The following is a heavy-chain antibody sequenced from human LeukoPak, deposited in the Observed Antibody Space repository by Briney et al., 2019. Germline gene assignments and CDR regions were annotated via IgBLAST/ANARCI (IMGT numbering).Heavy chain of an antibody. CDR2: ISGSGGST. J-gene: IGHJ6*04. CDR3: AKVNYYDFWSGPDV. Sequence: PGGSLRLSCAASGFTFSGYVMTWVRQPPGKGLQWVADISGSGGSTYYADSVKGRFSISRDNSKNTLYLQMNSLRAEDTAVYYCAKVNYYDFWSGPDVWGKGTTVTVSS. CDR1: GFTFSGYV. V-gene: IGHV3-23*01. D-gene: IGHD3-3*01.